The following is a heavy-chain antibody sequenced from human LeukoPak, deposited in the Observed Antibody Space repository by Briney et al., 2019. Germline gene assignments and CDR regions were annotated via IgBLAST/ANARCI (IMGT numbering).Heavy chain of an antibody. CDR2: IYYSGST. CDR3: ARCPRTAYWYFDY. CDR1: GGSISSYY. Sequence: PSETLSLTCTVSGGSISSYYWSWIRQPPGKGLEWTGYIYYSGSTNYNPSLKSRVTISVDTSKNQFSLKLSSVTAADTAVYYCARCPRTAYWYFDYWGQGTLVTVSS. V-gene: IGHV4-59*01. D-gene: IGHD2-8*02. J-gene: IGHJ4*02.